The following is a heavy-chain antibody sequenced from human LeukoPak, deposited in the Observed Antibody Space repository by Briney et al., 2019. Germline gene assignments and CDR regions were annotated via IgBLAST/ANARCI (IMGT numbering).Heavy chain of an antibody. CDR3: ASGGDYRFAFDI. D-gene: IGHD4-17*01. J-gene: IGHJ3*02. CDR2: INHSGST. Sequence: PSETLSLTCAVYRGSFSGYYWSWIRQPPGKGLEWIGEINHSGSTNYNPSLKSRVTISVDTSKNQFSLKLSSVTAADTAVYYCASGGDYRFAFDIWGQGTMVTVSS. CDR1: RGSFSGYY. V-gene: IGHV4-34*01.